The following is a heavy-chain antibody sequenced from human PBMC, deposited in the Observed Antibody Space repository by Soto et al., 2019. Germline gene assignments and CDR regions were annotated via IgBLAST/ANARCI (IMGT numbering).Heavy chain of an antibody. V-gene: IGHV1-69*01. CDR2: IIPIFGTA. CDR3: ARGKSSDWFDP. J-gene: IGHJ5*02. Sequence: QVQLVQSGAEVKKPGSSVKVSCKASGGTFSSYAISWVRQAPGQGLEWMGGIIPIFGTANYAQKFQGRVTITADESTGPASRGLNSLRSEDTAVYYCARGKSSDWFDPWGQGTLVTVSS. CDR1: GGTFSSYA. D-gene: IGHD6-6*01.